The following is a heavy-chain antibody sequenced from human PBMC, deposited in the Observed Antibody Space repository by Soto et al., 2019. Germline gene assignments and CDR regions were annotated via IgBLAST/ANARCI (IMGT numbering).Heavy chain of an antibody. V-gene: IGHV3-21*01. Sequence: KTGGSLRLSXAASGFTFSSYSMNWVRQAPGKGLEWVSSISSSSSYIYYADSVKGRFTISRDNAKNSLYLQMNSLRTEDTAVYYCARQYKEHFDYWGQGTLVTVSS. CDR2: ISSSSSYI. CDR1: GFTFSSYS. J-gene: IGHJ4*02. D-gene: IGHD1-1*01. CDR3: ARQYKEHFDY.